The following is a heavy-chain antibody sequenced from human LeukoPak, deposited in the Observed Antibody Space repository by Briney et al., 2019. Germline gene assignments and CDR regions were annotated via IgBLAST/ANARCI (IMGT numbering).Heavy chain of an antibody. J-gene: IGHJ4*02. CDR3: FGSGSYSN. D-gene: IGHD3-10*01. V-gene: IGHV3-7*01. CDR1: GFTFSNSW. Sequence: PGGSLRLSCAASGFTFSNSWINWVRQALGKGLEWVANIKPDGSQTYYLDSVKGRFTVSRDNDKHLAYQQMTSPRAEDAALYYCFGSGSYSNWDQGTLVTVSP. CDR2: IKPDGSQT.